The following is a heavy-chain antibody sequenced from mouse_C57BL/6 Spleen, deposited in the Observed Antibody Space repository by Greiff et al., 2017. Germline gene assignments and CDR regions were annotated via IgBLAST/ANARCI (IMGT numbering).Heavy chain of an antibody. D-gene: IGHD1-1*01. CDR2: IYPGNGDT. CDR1: GYTFTSYN. V-gene: IGHV1-12*01. J-gene: IGHJ4*01. CDR3: ARDLITTVVGEAMDY. Sequence: QVQLQQSGAELVRPGASVKMSCKASGYTFTSYNMHWVKQTPRQGLEWIGAIYPGNGDTSYNQKFKGKATLTVDKSSSTAYMQLSSLTSEDSAVYCCARDLITTVVGEAMDYWGQGTSVTVSS.